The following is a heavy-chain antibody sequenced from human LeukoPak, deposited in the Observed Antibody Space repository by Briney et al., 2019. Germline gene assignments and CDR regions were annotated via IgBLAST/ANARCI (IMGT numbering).Heavy chain of an antibody. V-gene: IGHV1-2*02. CDR3: ARGVSEYSSGWREKFDY. J-gene: IGHJ4*02. Sequence: ASVKVSCKASGYTFTCYYMHWVRQAPGQGLEWMGWINPNSGGTNYAQKFQGRVTMTRDTSISTAYMELSRLRSDDTAVYYCARGVSEYSSGWREKFDYWGQGTLVTVSS. CDR2: INPNSGGT. D-gene: IGHD6-19*01. CDR1: GYTFTCYY.